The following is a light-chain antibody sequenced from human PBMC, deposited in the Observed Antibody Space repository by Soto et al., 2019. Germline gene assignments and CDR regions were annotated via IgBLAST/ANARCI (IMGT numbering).Light chain of an antibody. V-gene: IGKV3-15*01. CDR1: QSVSKN. J-gene: IGKJ4*01. CDR2: GAA. Sequence: EIVMTQSTATLSVSPGERATVPCRASQSVSKNLAWYQPKRGKAPRXLIYGAATRETGIPARFSGSGSGTEFTLTINSLKYEDVAVSYCQMYNNWVGTFGGGTKVDIK. CDR3: QMYNNWVGT.